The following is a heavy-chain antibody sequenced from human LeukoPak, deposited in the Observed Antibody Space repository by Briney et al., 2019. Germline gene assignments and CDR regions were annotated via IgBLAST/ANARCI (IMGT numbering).Heavy chain of an antibody. D-gene: IGHD3-10*01. CDR2: MYPGDSDT. CDR3: AASTCGSGSYVGFDS. CDR1: GYSFTNYW. J-gene: IGHJ4*02. V-gene: IGHV5-51*01. Sequence: GESLKISCKGSGYSFTNYWIAWVRQMPGKGLEWMGIMYPGDSDTRYSPSFQGQITISADKSISTTYLQWSSLKASDTAMYYCAASTCGSGSYVGFDSWGQGTLVSVSS.